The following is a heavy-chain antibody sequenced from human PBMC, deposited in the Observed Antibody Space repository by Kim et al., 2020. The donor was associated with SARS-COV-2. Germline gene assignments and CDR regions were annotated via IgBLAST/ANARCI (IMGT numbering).Heavy chain of an antibody. V-gene: IGHV3-21*01. CDR2: ISSSGSYI. CDR3: ARSPGQQADRFDP. J-gene: IGHJ5*02. CDR1: GFTFSSHS. D-gene: IGHD6-13*01. Sequence: GGSLRLSCAASGFTFSSHSMNWVRQAPGKGLEWVSSISSSGSYIYYADAVRGRFTMSRDNAKNSLHLQMNSLRAEDTAVYYCARSPGQQADRFDPWGQGTLVTVSS.